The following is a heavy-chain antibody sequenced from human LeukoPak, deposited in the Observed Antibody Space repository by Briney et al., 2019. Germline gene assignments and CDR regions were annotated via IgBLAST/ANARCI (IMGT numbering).Heavy chain of an antibody. CDR2: ISGSGGST. CDR3: AKDIEYYYGSGSSGFDY. D-gene: IGHD3-10*01. CDR1: GFTFSSYA. Sequence: GGSLRLSCAASGFTFSSYAMSWVRQAPGKGLEWVSAISGSGGSTYYADSVKGRFTISRDNSKNTLYLQMNSLRAEDTALYYCAKDIEYYYGSGSSGFDYWGQGTLVTVSS. J-gene: IGHJ4*02. V-gene: IGHV3-23*01.